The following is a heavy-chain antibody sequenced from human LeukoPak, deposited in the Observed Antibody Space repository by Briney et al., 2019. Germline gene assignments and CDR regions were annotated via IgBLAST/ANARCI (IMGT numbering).Heavy chain of an antibody. V-gene: IGHV1-18*01. CDR1: GYTFTSYG. CDR3: ARDREVLLWFGETQDY. Sequence: ASVKVSCKASGYTFTSYGISWVRQAPGQGLEWMGWISAYNGNTNYAQKLQGRVTMTTDTSTSTAYMEPRSLRSDDTAVYYCARDREVLLWFGETQDYWGQGTLVTVSS. J-gene: IGHJ4*02. CDR2: ISAYNGNT. D-gene: IGHD3-10*01.